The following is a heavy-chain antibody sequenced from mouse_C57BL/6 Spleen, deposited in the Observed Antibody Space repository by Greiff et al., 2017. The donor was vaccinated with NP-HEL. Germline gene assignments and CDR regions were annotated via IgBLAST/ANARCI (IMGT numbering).Heavy chain of an antibody. CDR2: ISDGGSYT. Sequence: EVQGVESGGGLVKPGGSLKLSCAASGFTFSSYAMSWVRQTPEKRLEWVATISDGGSYTYSPDNVKGRFTISRDNAKNNLYLQMSHLKSEDTAMYYCAREIRRYFDYWGQGTTLTVSS. CDR1: GFTFSSYA. V-gene: IGHV5-4*01. CDR3: AREIRRYFDY. J-gene: IGHJ2*01.